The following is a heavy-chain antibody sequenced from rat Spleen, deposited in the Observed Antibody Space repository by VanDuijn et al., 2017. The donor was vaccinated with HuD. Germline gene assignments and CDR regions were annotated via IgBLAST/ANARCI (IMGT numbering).Heavy chain of an antibody. V-gene: IGHV5-29*01. J-gene: IGHJ3*01. CDR1: GFTFSNYY. CDR2: ITYDGRTT. CDR3: ARQFYGYVD. D-gene: IGHD1-7*01. Sequence: EVQLVESGGGLVQPGRSMKLSCAASGFTFSNYYMAWVCQAPTKGLEWVATITYDGRTTYYRDSVKGRFTISRDNAKSTLYLQMDSLRSEDTASYSCARQFYGYVDWGQGTLVTVSS.